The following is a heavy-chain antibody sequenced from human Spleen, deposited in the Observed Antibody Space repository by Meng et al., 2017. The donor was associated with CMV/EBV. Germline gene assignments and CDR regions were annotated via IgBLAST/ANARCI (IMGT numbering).Heavy chain of an antibody. Sequence: SETLSLTCTVSGGSVSGGTYYWSWIRQPPGKGLEWIGYIDYSGSTRYNPSLKSRVTMSVDTSRNQFSLRLRSVTAADTAVYYCARTITEYYYYYYGMDVWGQGTTVTVYS. CDR1: GGSVSGGTYY. J-gene: IGHJ6*02. V-gene: IGHV4-61*01. D-gene: IGHD5-24*01. CDR3: ARTITEYYYYYYGMDV. CDR2: IDYSGST.